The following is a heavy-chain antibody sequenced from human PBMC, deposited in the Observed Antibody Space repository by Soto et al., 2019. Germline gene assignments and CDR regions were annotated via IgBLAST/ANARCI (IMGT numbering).Heavy chain of an antibody. V-gene: IGHV3-15*07. CDR2: INGKTDGGKT. CDR1: GFTFSNAW. J-gene: IGHJ5*02. Sequence: EVQLVESGGGLVKPGGSLRLSCVASGFTFSNAWMNWVRQAPGKGLEWVGRINGKTDGGKTDYAAPVKGRFTISRDDSKNTLYLQMNSLKIEDTAVYYCLTKTRGGDYVSSFDPWGQGTLVTVSS. CDR3: LTKTRGGDYVSSFDP. D-gene: IGHD4-17*01.